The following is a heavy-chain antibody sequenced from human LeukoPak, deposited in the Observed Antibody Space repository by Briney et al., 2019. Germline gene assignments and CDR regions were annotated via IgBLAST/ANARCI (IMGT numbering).Heavy chain of an antibody. CDR2: IYHSGST. CDR3: ARDGMYYYGLGRRGWFDP. CDR1: GGSISSSNW. V-gene: IGHV4-4*02. Sequence: SETLSLTCAVSGGSISSSNWWSWVRQPPGKGREWIGEIYHSGSTNYNPSLKSRVTISVDKSKNQFSLKLSSVTAADTAVYYCARDGMYYYGLGRRGWFDPWGQGTLVTVSS. D-gene: IGHD3-10*01. J-gene: IGHJ5*02.